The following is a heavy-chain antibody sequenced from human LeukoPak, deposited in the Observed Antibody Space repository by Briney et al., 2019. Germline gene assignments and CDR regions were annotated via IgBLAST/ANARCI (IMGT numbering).Heavy chain of an antibody. Sequence: SETLSLTCTVSGGSISSSSYYWGWIRQPPGKGLEWIGSIYYSGSTSYNPSLKSRVTISVDTSKNQFSLKLSSVTAADTAVYYCARRGMAAAAGTDYWGRDPWSPSPQ. CDR2: IYYSGST. CDR1: GGSISSSSYY. J-gene: IGHJ4*02. V-gene: IGHV4-39*01. CDR3: ARRGMAAAAGTDY. D-gene: IGHD6-13*01.